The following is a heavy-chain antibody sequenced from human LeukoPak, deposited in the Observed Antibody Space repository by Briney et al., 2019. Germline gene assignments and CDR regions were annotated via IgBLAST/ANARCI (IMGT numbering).Heavy chain of an antibody. CDR2: IYYSGRT. CDR3: ARRRYYDGSGYLE. D-gene: IGHD3-22*01. Sequence: SETLSLTCSVSGDSVSRSDSYWEWIRQPPGKGLEWIGTIYYSGRTYYSPSLKSRVTMSVDPSNNQFSLNLRSVTAADTALYYCARRRYYDGSGYLEWGQGTLLSVSS. CDR1: GDSVSRSDSY. V-gene: IGHV4-39*01. J-gene: IGHJ1*01.